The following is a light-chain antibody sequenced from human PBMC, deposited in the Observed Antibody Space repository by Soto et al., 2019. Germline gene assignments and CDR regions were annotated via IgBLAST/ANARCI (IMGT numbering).Light chain of an antibody. V-gene: IGKV1D-13*01. J-gene: IGKJ1*01. CDR3: QQYNNWPPWT. CDR2: DAS. CDR1: QGIDSS. Sequence: ILLTQSPSSLSASVGDRVTITCRASQGIDSSFAWYQQKPGKAPKLLIYDASTLQSGVPSRVSGSGSGTEFTLTISSLQSEDFAVYYCQQYNNWPPWTFGQGTKVDIK.